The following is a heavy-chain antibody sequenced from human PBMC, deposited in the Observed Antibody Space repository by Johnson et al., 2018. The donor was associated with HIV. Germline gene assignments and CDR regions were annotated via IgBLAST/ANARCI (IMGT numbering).Heavy chain of an antibody. CDR2: ISSSGSTI. J-gene: IGHJ3*02. D-gene: IGHD3-10*01. CDR1: GFTFSDYY. V-gene: IGHV3-11*04. CDR3: ARETMVQGGPHDAFDI. Sequence: QVQVVESGGGLVKPGGSLRLSCAASGFTFSDYYMSWIRQAPGKGLEWVSYISSSGSTIYYADSVKGRLPISRANAKNSLYLQMNSLRAEDTAVYYCARETMVQGGPHDAFDIWGQGTMVTVSS.